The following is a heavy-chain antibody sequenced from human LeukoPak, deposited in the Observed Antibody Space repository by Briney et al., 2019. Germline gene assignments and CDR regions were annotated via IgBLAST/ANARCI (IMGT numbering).Heavy chain of an antibody. J-gene: IGHJ4*02. V-gene: IGHV3-48*02. Sequence: QPGGSLRLSCAASGFTFSSYPLNWVRQAPGKGLEWVSYISSSSSTIYYTDSVNGRFTISRDNARNPLYLQMNNVRDEDTAVYYCARDRGVDAHIDYWGQGTLVTVSA. CDR1: GFTFSSYP. D-gene: IGHD3-10*01. CDR3: ARDRGVDAHIDY. CDR2: ISSSSSTI.